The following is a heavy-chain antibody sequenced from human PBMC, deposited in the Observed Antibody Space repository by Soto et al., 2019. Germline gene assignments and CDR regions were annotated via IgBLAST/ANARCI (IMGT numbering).Heavy chain of an antibody. V-gene: IGHV3-9*01. CDR3: TRDNGWVQFDY. Sequence: PGGSLRLSCAASGFTFDGYTMHWVRQPPGKGLEWVSDITSSSGTIAYADSVKGRFTVSRDNAKNSLYLQMDSLTTEDTALYYCTRDNGWVQFDYWGQGTLVTVSS. D-gene: IGHD6-19*01. J-gene: IGHJ4*02. CDR1: GFTFDGYT. CDR2: ITSSSGTI.